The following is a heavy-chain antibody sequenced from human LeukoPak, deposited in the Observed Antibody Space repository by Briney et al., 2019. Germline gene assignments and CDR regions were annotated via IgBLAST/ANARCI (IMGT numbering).Heavy chain of an antibody. V-gene: IGHV4-34*01. CDR1: GGSFSGYY. CDR2: INHSGST. Sequence: EASETLSLTCAVYGGSFSGYYWSWIRQPPGKGLEWIGEINHSGSTNYNPSLKSRVTISVDTSKNQISLKLSSVTAADTAVYYCARGTVTIDYWGQGTLVTVSS. CDR3: ARGTVTIDY. D-gene: IGHD4-17*01. J-gene: IGHJ4*02.